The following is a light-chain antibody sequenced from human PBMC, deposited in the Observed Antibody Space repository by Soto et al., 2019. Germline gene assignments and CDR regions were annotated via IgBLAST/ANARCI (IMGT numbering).Light chain of an antibody. Sequence: EILLKQSPATLSVSPGETATLSCRASQNVLSDLAWYQQKPGQAPRLLVYDATTRATYAPAKFRGRGSGTEFSLTISSLQSEDSATYYCQQYRSWPRTFGQGSKVEI. CDR1: QNVLSD. J-gene: IGKJ1*01. CDR2: DAT. V-gene: IGKV3-15*01. CDR3: QQYRSWPRT.